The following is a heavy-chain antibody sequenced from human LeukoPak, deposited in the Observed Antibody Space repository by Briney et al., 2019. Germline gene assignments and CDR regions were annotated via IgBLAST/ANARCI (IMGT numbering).Heavy chain of an antibody. CDR1: GFTFSNYA. CDR2: ISSDGSNM. V-gene: IGHV3-30*04. J-gene: IGHJ4*02. Sequence: GGSLRLSCAASGFTFSNYAMHWVRQAPGKGLEWVAVISSDGSNMYYADSVKGRFTISRDNSKNTLYLQMNSLRAEDTALYYCARIGAAAGTHFDYWGQGTLVTVSS. D-gene: IGHD6-13*01. CDR3: ARIGAAAGTHFDY.